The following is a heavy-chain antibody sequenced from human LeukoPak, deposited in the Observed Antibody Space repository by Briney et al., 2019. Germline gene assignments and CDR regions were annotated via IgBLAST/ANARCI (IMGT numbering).Heavy chain of an antibody. CDR2: IYYSGTT. CDR1: GASISSYF. J-gene: IGHJ6*03. CDR3: ARSTSGYYSKHYYFYMDV. Sequence: SETLSLTCSVSGASISSYFWSWIRQPPGKGLEWIGYIYYSGTTNYNPSLKSRIAISLDTSKKQFSLRMRSVTAADTAVYYCARSTSGYYSKHYYFYMDVRGKGTTVTVSS. D-gene: IGHD3-22*01. V-gene: IGHV4-59*01.